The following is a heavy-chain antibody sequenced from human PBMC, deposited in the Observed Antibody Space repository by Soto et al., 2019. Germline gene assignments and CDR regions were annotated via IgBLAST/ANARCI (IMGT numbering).Heavy chain of an antibody. CDR2: INPSGGST. CDR1: GYTFTGYY. CDR3: ARASVSGRRFDY. J-gene: IGHJ4*02. D-gene: IGHD6-19*01. V-gene: IGHV1-46*03. Sequence: ASVKVSCKASGYTFTGYYMHWVRQAPGQGLEWMGWINPSGGSTTYAQKFQGRVTMTRDTSTSTIYMELSSLTSEDTAVYYCARASVSGRRFDYWGEGTLVTVSS.